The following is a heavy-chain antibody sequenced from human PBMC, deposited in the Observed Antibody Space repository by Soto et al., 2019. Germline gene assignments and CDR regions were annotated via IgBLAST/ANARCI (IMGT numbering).Heavy chain of an antibody. CDR1: GFTFSSYS. Sequence: GGSLRLSCAASGFTFSSYSMNWVRQAPGKGLEWVSSISSSSSYIYYADSVKGRFTISRDNAKNSLYLQMNSLRAEDTAVYYCARELRGSSWDYYYYYGMDVWGQGTTVTVSS. D-gene: IGHD1-26*01. CDR3: ARELRGSSWDYYYYYGMDV. J-gene: IGHJ6*02. CDR2: ISSSSSYI. V-gene: IGHV3-21*01.